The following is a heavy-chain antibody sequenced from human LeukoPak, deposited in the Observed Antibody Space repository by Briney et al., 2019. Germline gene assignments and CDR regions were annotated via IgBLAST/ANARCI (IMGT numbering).Heavy chain of an antibody. J-gene: IGHJ6*04. D-gene: IGHD2-2*01. CDR2: ISGSGGST. CDR1: GFTFSSYA. Sequence: GGSLRLSCAASGFTFSSYAMSWVRQAPGKGLEWVSAISGSGGSTYYADSVKGRFTISRDNSKNTLYLQMNSLRAEDTAVYYCAKGLGYCSSTSCYGHYGMDVWGKGTTVTVSS. CDR3: AKGLGYCSSTSCYGHYGMDV. V-gene: IGHV3-23*01.